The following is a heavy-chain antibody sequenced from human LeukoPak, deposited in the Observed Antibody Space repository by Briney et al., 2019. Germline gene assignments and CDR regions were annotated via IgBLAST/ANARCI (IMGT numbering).Heavy chain of an antibody. CDR3: AKRGVVIRVILVGFHKEAYYFDS. CDR1: GFTFSSYS. D-gene: IGHD3-22*01. CDR2: IGSISSAI. J-gene: IGHJ4*02. Sequence: GGSLRLSCAASGFTFSSYSMNWVRQAPGKGLEWVSYIGSISSAIYNADSVEGRFTISRDNRKNTLYLQMNSLRAEDTAVYFCAKRGVVIRVILVGFHKEAYYFDSWGQGALVTVSS. V-gene: IGHV3-48*01.